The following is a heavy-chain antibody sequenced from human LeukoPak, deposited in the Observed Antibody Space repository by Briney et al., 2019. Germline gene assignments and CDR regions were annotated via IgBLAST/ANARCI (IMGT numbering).Heavy chain of an antibody. V-gene: IGHV1-69*06. D-gene: IGHD1-1*01. CDR3: TRGAFNYNDGYYHGMDV. Sequence: GSSVKVSCKASGGTFSSSGINWGRQAPGQGLGWVGGIIPIFDTSNYAHKFPGRVTITADKSTSTAYMELSSLRSEDTAVYYCTRGAFNYNDGYYHGMDVWGKGTTVTVSS. CDR2: IIPIFDTS. J-gene: IGHJ6*04. CDR1: GGTFSSSG.